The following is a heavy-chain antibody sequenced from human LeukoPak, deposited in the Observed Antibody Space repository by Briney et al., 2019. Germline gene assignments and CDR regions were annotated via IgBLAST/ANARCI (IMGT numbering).Heavy chain of an antibody. CDR1: GGSISPYY. V-gene: IGHV4-59*01. Sequence: SETLSLTCTVSGGSISPYYWSWIRQPPGKGLEWLGYIYYSGNTDYNPSLKSRVAISVDTSKNQFSLKLSSVTAADTAVYYCARSTGSTMFIDYWGQGTLVTVSS. J-gene: IGHJ4*02. CDR2: IYYSGNT. D-gene: IGHD3-10*02. CDR3: ARSTGSTMFIDY.